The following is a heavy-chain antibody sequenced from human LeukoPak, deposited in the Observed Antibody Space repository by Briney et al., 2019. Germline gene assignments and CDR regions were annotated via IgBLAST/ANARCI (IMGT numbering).Heavy chain of an antibody. CDR1: GGSISPYY. V-gene: IGHV4-59*01. Sequence: SETLSLTCTVSGGSISPYYWSWIRQPPGKGLEWLGYIYYSGNTDYNPSLKSRVAISVDTSKNQFSLKLSSVTAADTAVYYCARSTGSTMFIDYWGQGTLVTVSS. J-gene: IGHJ4*02. CDR2: IYYSGNT. D-gene: IGHD3-10*02. CDR3: ARSTGSTMFIDY.